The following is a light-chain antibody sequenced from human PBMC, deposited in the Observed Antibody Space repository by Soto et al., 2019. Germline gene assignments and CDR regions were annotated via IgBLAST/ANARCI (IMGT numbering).Light chain of an antibody. CDR2: LNSDGSH. CDR3: QTWGSGIVV. V-gene: IGLV4-69*01. Sequence: QSVLTQSPSASASLGASVKLTCTLSSGHSNYAIEWHQQQSEKGPRYLMKLNSDGSHSKGDGIPDRCSGSSSGAERYLTISSLQSEDEADYYCQTWGSGIVVFGGGTKLTVL. J-gene: IGLJ2*01. CDR1: SGHSNYA.